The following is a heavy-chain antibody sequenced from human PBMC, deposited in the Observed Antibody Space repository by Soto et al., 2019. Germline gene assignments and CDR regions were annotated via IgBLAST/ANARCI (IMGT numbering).Heavy chain of an antibody. CDR2: ISYDGSNK. V-gene: IGHV3-30*03. Sequence: PGGSLRLSCAASGFTFSSYGMHWVRQAPGKGLEWVAVISYDGSNKYYADSVKGRFTISRDNSKNTLYLQMNSLRAEDTAVYYCARGTPGPDYYDILTGPFFDYWGQGTLVTVSS. D-gene: IGHD3-9*01. J-gene: IGHJ4*02. CDR3: ARGTPGPDYYDILTGPFFDY. CDR1: GFTFSSYG.